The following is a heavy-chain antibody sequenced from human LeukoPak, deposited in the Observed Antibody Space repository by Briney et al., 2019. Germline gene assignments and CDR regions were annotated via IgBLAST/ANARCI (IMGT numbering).Heavy chain of an antibody. Sequence: PGTSLRLSCAASGFTFSSYAMHWVRQAPGKGLEWVAVISYDGSNKYYADSVKGRVTISRDNSKNTLYLQMNSLRAEDSAVYYCATSHYYDSTGYFDYWGQGTLVTVSS. V-gene: IGHV3-30-3*01. CDR3: ATSHYYDSTGYFDY. D-gene: IGHD3-22*01. J-gene: IGHJ4*02. CDR1: GFTFSSYA. CDR2: ISYDGSNK.